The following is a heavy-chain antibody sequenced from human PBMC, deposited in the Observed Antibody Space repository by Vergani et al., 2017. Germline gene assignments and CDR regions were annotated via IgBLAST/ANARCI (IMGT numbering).Heavy chain of an antibody. V-gene: IGHV4-34*01. CDR3: ARGRGGYYGSGSYYRPSGYYYGMDV. D-gene: IGHD3-10*01. Sequence: QVQLQQWGAGLLKPSETLSLTCAVYGGSFSGYYWSWIRQPPGKGLEWIGGINHSGSTNYNPSLKSRVTISVDTSKNQFSLKLSSVTAADTAVYYCARGRGGYYGSGSYYRPSGYYYGMDVWGQGTTVTVSS. CDR2: INHSGST. J-gene: IGHJ6*02. CDR1: GGSFSGYY.